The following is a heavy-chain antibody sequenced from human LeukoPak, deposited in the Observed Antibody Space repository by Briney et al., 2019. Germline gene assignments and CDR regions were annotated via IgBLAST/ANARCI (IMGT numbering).Heavy chain of an antibody. CDR2: INHSGST. J-gene: IGHJ4*02. CDR1: GGSFSGYY. Sequence: SETLSLTCAVYGGSFSGYYCRWIRQPPGKGLEGIGEINHSGSTNYNPSLKSRVTISVDTSKNQFSLKLSSVTAADTAVYYCARGHLSGSSWYGYWGQGTLVTVSS. V-gene: IGHV4-34*01. CDR3: ARGHLSGSSWYGY. D-gene: IGHD6-13*01.